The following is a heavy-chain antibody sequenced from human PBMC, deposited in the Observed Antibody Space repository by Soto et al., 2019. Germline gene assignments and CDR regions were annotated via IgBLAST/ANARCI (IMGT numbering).Heavy chain of an antibody. V-gene: IGHV5-51*01. CDR2: IYPGDSDT. Sequence: GESLKISCKGSGYSFTTFWIAWVRQMPGKGLEWVGIIYPGDSDTRYSPSFEGHVTISVDKSISTAFLQWNSLKASDNAIYYCARHSTSAPKDYWGQGTLVTVSS. D-gene: IGHD3-10*01. J-gene: IGHJ4*01. CDR1: GYSFTTFW. CDR3: ARHSTSAPKDY.